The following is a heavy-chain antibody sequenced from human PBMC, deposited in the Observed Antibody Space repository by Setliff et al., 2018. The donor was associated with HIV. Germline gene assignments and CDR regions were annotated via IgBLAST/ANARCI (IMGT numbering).Heavy chain of an antibody. Sequence: ASVKVSCKVSGYSLTELSIHWVRQAPGEGLEWMGGFDPEDDETVYAEKSQGRVTMTEDTSTDTAYMALSSLRSEDTAMYYCATSGFYDILTGPTPGVFDIWGQGTMVTVSS. CDR2: FDPEDDET. J-gene: IGHJ3*02. V-gene: IGHV1-24*01. CDR1: GYSLTELS. D-gene: IGHD3-9*01. CDR3: ATSGFYDILTGPTPGVFDI.